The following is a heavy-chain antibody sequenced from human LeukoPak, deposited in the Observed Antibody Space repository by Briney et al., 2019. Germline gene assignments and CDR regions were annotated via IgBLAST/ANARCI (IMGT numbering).Heavy chain of an antibody. CDR3: ARGEVLLWFGESESGYYYGMDV. V-gene: IGHV3-21*01. CDR2: ISSSSSYI. J-gene: IGHJ6*04. CDR1: GFTFSSYS. Sequence: GGSLRLSCAASGFTFSSYSMNWVRQAPGKGREWVSSISSSSSYIYYADSVKGRFSISRDNAKNSLYLQMNSLRAEDTAVYYCARGEVLLWFGESESGYYYGMDVWGKGTAVTVSS. D-gene: IGHD3-10*01.